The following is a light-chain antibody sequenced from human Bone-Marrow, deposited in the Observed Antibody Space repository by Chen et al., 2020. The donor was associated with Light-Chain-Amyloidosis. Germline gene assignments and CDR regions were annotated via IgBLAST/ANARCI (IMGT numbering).Light chain of an antibody. Sequence: QSALTQPASVSGSPGQSITISCTGSRSDVGGYNFVSWYQQLPGKAPKLLIYDVTNRPSGVSYRFSGSKSGSTASLTVSGLQAEDEADYYCSSYTVSSTWVFGGGTKLTVL. CDR2: DVT. CDR1: RSDVGGYNF. CDR3: SSYTVSSTWV. J-gene: IGLJ3*02. V-gene: IGLV2-14*03.